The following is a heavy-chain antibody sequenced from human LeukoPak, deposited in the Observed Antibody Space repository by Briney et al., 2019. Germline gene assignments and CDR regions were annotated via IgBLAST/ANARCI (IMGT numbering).Heavy chain of an antibody. CDR2: IKQDGSDK. CDR1: GFTFSSYW. D-gene: IGHD3-10*02. CDR3: AELGITMIGGV. J-gene: IGHJ6*04. V-gene: IGHV3-7*01. Sequence: GGSLRLSCAASGFTFSSYWMSWVRRAPGKGLEWVANIKQDGSDKYYVDSVKGRFTISRDNAKNSLHLQMNSLRVEATAVYYCAELGITMIGGVWGKGTTVTISS.